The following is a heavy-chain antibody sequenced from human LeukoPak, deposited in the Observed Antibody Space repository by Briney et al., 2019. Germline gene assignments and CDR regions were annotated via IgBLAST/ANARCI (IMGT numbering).Heavy chain of an antibody. CDR2: IYYSGST. V-gene: IGHV4-59*01. Sequence: RASETLSLTCTVSGGSIRNYYWSWIRQPPGKGLEWIGYIYYSGSTNYNPSLKSRVTISVDTSKNQFSLKLSSVTAADTAVYYCARPYTLAAIIGPNDAFDIWGQGTMVTVSS. CDR3: ARPYTLAAIIGPNDAFDI. CDR1: GGSIRNYY. D-gene: IGHD6-6*01. J-gene: IGHJ3*02.